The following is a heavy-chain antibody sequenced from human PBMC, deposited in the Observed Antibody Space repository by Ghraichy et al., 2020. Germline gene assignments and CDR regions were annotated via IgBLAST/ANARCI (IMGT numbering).Heavy chain of an antibody. CDR1: GYTFTGYY. CDR2: INPNSGGT. CDR3: ARSGPRGNSQDWFDP. J-gene: IGHJ5*02. Sequence: ASVKVSCKASGYTFTGYYMHWVRQAPGQGLEWMGWINPNSGGTNYAQKFQGRVTMTRETSISTAYMELSRLRYDDTAVYYCARSGPRGNSQDWFDPWGQGPLVTVSS. D-gene: IGHD3-10*01. V-gene: IGHV1-2*02.